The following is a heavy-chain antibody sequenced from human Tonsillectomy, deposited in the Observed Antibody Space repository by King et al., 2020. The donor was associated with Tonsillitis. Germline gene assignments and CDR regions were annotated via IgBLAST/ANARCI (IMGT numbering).Heavy chain of an antibody. CDR1: GFTVSNKF. CDR3: ARDRIYGDYAFAFDI. D-gene: IGHD4-17*01. Sequence: VQLVESGGGLVQPGGSLRLSCAASGFTVSNKFMSWVRQAPGKGLEWVSVIYSGGSTYSADSVKDRFTISRDNSKNTLYLQMSSLRPEDTAMYYCARDRIYGDYAFAFDIWGQGTMVTVSS. V-gene: IGHV3-66*01. CDR2: IYSGGST. J-gene: IGHJ3*02.